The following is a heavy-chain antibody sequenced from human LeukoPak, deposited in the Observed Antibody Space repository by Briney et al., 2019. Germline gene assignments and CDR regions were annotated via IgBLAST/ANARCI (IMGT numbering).Heavy chain of an antibody. V-gene: IGHV3-23*01. CDR1: GFTFTTYG. D-gene: IGHD3-10*01. Sequence: PGGSLRLSCSASGFTFTTYGMNWVRQAPGKGLEWVSGIGGSGVRTYYADSVKGRFTISRDNSKNTLYLQMNSLRAEDTAVYYCAKVISSDGSGSYYYYYYMDVWGKGTTVTISS. CDR3: AKVISSDGSGSYYYYYYMDV. CDR2: IGGSGVRT. J-gene: IGHJ6*03.